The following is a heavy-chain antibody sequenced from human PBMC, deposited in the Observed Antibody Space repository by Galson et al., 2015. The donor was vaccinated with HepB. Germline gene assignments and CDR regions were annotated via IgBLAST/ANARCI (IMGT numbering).Heavy chain of an antibody. Sequence: SLRLSCAASGFTFSSYSMNWVRQAPGKGLEWVSYISSSSSTIYYADSVKGRFTISRDNAKNSLYLQMNSLRAEDTAVYYCARDPFPYDFWSGRRDNWFDPWGQGTLVTVSS. CDR2: ISSSSSTI. CDR1: GFTFSSYS. CDR3: ARDPFPYDFWSGRRDNWFDP. D-gene: IGHD3-3*01. V-gene: IGHV3-48*01. J-gene: IGHJ5*02.